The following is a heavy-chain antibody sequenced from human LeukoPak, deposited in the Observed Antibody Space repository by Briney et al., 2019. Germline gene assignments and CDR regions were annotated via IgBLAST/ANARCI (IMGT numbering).Heavy chain of an antibody. CDR1: GYTFTGYY. CDR3: ARGRTHRRLWLGESTGGPFDY. J-gene: IGHJ4*02. V-gene: IGHV1-2*02. CDR2: INPNSGGT. Sequence: ASVKVSCKASGYTFTGYYMHWVRQAPGQGLEWMGWINPNSGGTNYAQKFQGRVTMTIDTSTSTLYMELRSLRSDDTAVYYCARGRTHRRLWLGESTGGPFDYWGQGTLVTVSS. D-gene: IGHD3-10*01.